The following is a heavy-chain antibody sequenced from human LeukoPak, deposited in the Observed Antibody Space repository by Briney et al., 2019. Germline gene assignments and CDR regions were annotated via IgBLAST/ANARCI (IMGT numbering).Heavy chain of an antibody. Sequence: SETLSLTCAVYGGSFSGYYWSWIRQPPGKGLEWIGEINYSGSTNYNPSLKSRVTISVDTSKNQFSLKLSSVTAADTAVYYCARAYGYSSGWYVYWGQGTLVTVSS. CDR3: ARAYGYSSGWYVY. CDR1: GGSFSGYY. D-gene: IGHD6-19*01. V-gene: IGHV4-34*01. J-gene: IGHJ4*02. CDR2: INYSGST.